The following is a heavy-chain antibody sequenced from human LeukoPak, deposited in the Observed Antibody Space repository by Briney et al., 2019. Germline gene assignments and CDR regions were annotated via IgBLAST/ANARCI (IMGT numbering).Heavy chain of an antibody. CDR1: GFTFSSYG. D-gene: IGHD3-22*01. CDR2: IKSKSDGVTT. Sequence: PGGSLRLSCAASGFTFSSYGMSWVRQAPGKGLEWVGRIKSKSDGVTTDYAAPVKGRFTISRDDSENTLYLQMNSLTSEDTALYXXXXXXXXXYYDSRGYLGDSWGRGTLVTVSS. CDR3: XXXXXXXYYDSRGYLGDS. V-gene: IGHV3-15*01. J-gene: IGHJ4*02.